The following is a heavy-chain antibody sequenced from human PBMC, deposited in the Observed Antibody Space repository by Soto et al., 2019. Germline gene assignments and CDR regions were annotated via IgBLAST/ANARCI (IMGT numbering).Heavy chain of an antibody. D-gene: IGHD4-17*01. CDR2: IIPILGIA. Sequence: QVQLVQSGAEVKKPGSSVKVSCKASGGTFSSYTISWVRQAPGQGLEWMGRIIPILGIANYAQKFQGRVTITADKSTSTAYMELSSLRSEDTAVYYCASCHDSGGNDLCFDPWGQGTLVTVSS. CDR1: GGTFSSYT. CDR3: ASCHDSGGNDLCFDP. V-gene: IGHV1-69*02. J-gene: IGHJ5*02.